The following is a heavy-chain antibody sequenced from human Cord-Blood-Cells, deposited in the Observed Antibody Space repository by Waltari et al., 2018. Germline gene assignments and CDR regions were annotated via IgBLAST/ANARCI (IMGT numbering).Heavy chain of an antibody. J-gene: IGHJ3*02. CDR3: ARQMYYDILTGYAAFDI. D-gene: IGHD3-9*01. Sequence: QVQLVQSGAEVKKPGSSVKVSCKASGGPFSSYAISWVRQAPGQGLEWMGGIIPIFGTANYAQKFQGRVTITADESTSTAYMELSSLRSEDTAVYYCARQMYYDILTGYAAFDIWGQGTMVTVSS. CDR1: GGPFSSYA. CDR2: IIPIFGTA. V-gene: IGHV1-69*01.